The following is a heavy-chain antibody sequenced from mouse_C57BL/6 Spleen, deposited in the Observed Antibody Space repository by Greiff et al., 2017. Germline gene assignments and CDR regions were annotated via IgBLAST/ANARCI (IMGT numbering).Heavy chain of an antibody. V-gene: IGHV1-53*01. J-gene: IGHJ2*01. D-gene: IGHD1-1*01. CDR3: AREVEGYFDY. CDR2: IKPSNGGT. Sequence: QVQLQQPGTELVKPGASVKLSCKASGYTFTSYWMHWVKQRPGQGLEWIGNIKPSNGGTNYNEKFKGKATLTADKSSSTAYMQFSSLTSEDSAIYYCAREVEGYFDYWGQGTTLTVSS. CDR1: GYTFTSYW.